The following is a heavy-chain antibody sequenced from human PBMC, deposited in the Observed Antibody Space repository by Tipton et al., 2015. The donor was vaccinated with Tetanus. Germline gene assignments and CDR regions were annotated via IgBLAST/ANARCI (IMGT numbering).Heavy chain of an antibody. Sequence: SLRLSCAASGFTFSSYAMHWVRQAPGKGLEWAAVISYDGSNKYYADSVKGRFTISRDNSKNTLYLQMNSLRAEDTAVYYCASDYDSSGYYYCYFDYWGQGTLVTVSS. J-gene: IGHJ4*02. D-gene: IGHD3-22*01. CDR2: ISYDGSNK. CDR3: ASDYDSSGYYYCYFDY. CDR1: GFTFSSYA. V-gene: IGHV3-30-3*01.